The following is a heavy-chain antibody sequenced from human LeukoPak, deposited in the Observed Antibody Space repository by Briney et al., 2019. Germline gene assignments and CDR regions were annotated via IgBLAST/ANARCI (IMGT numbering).Heavy chain of an antibody. D-gene: IGHD3-10*02. CDR1: GFTFSSYA. Sequence: GGSLRLSCAASGFTFSSYAMTWVRQAPGKGLEWVSTISSSGYSTYYADSVKGRFTISRDNAKNSLYLQMNSLRAEDTAVYYCAELGITMIGGVWGKGTTVTISS. CDR2: ISSSGYST. J-gene: IGHJ6*04. CDR3: AELGITMIGGV. V-gene: IGHV3-23*01.